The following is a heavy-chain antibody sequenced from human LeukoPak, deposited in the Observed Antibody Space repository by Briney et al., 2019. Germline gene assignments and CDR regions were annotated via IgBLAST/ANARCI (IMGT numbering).Heavy chain of an antibody. Sequence: PGGSLTLTCAASGFTFSTYGMHWVRQAPGKGLEWVAVIWYDGTNEYYADSVKGRFTISRDNSKNNLYLQMNSLTAEDTALYFCARDYGSGRVVEISYYHYGRDVWGQGTTVSVS. CDR1: GFTFSTYG. CDR3: ARDYGSGRVVEISYYHYGRDV. D-gene: IGHD3-10*01. J-gene: IGHJ6*02. CDR2: IWYDGTNE. V-gene: IGHV3-33*01.